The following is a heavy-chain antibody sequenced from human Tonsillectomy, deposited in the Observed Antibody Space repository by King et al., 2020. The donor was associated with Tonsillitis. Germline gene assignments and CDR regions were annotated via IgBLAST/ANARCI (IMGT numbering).Heavy chain of an antibody. D-gene: IGHD1-26*01. CDR1: VGSMNNYY. J-gene: IGHJ4*02. Sequence: QLQESGPGLVKPSETLSLTCTVSVGSMNNYYWSWIRQPPGRGLEWIGYIFHTGSTNYSTSLESRVTISVDTSKNQFDLKMSSVTAADTAVYFCARHLKAVWRGAVVIFDLWGQGRLVTVSS. CDR3: ARHLKAVWRGAVVIFDL. CDR2: IFHTGST. V-gene: IGHV4-59*08.